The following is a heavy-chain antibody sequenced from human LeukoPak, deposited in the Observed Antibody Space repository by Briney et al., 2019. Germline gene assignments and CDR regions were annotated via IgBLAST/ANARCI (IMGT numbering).Heavy chain of an antibody. V-gene: IGHV4-59*01. J-gene: IGHJ3*02. CDR1: GGSISSFY. CDR2: IYYSGST. Sequence: SETLSLTCTVSGGSISSFYWNWIRQPPGKGLEWIGYIYYSGSTNYNPSLKSRVTISVDTSKNQFSLKLSSVTAADTAVYYCARVRRWLPLSPGSVYAFDIWGQGTMVTVSS. D-gene: IGHD5-24*01. CDR3: ARVRRWLPLSPGSVYAFDI.